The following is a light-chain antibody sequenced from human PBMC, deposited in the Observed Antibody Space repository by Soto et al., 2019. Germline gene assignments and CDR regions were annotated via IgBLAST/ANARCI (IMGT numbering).Light chain of an antibody. J-gene: IGLJ2*01. CDR2: STN. V-gene: IGLV8-61*01. CDR1: SGSVSTTYY. CDR3: MLYMGGGLVV. Sequence: QAVVTQEPSFSVSPGGTVTLTCGLTSGSVSTTYYPSWYQQTPGQAPRTLIYSTNIRSSGVPDRFSGSILGNKAALTITGAQADYESDSHSMLYMGGGLVVFGGGTKLTVL.